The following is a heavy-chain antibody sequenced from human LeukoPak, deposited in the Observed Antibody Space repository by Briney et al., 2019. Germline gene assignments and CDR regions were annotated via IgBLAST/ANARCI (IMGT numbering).Heavy chain of an antibody. J-gene: IGHJ4*02. CDR3: ARDHSISGVVTIDF. CDR2: IKQDGRET. Sequence: GGSLRLSCAASGFSFSNSWMTWVRQSPGKGLEWVANIKQDGRETYYVDSVMGRFTISRLNAKNSVYLQMNSLRAEDTAVHYCARDHSISGVVTIDFWGQGTLVTVSS. V-gene: IGHV3-7*01. CDR1: GFSFSNSW. D-gene: IGHD3-3*01.